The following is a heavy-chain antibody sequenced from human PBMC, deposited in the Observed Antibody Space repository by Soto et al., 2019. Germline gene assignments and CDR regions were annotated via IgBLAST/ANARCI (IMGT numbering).Heavy chain of an antibody. V-gene: IGHV4-4*02. Sequence: QVQLQESGPGLVKPSGTLSLTCAVAGGSISSSNWWSWVRQPPGKGLEWIGEIYHSGSTNYNPSLKSRVTISVDKSQTQFALKLSSVTAADTAGYYCARVAVAGTRVDYWGQGTLVTVSS. CDR2: IYHSGST. CDR1: GGSISSSNW. CDR3: ARVAVAGTRVDY. D-gene: IGHD6-19*01. J-gene: IGHJ4*02.